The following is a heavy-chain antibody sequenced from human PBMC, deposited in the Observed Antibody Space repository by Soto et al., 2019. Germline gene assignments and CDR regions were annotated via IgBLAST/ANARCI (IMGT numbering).Heavy chain of an antibody. CDR1: GGSISSSNW. D-gene: IGHD6-6*01. Sequence: SETLSLTCAVSGGSISSSNWWSWVRQPPGKGLEWIGEIYHSGSTNYNPSLKSRVTISVDKSKNQFSLKLSSVTAADTAVYYCAGAGAGSSSRSYYYYGMDVWGQGTTVTVSS. J-gene: IGHJ6*02. CDR3: AGAGAGSSSRSYYYYGMDV. CDR2: IYHSGST. V-gene: IGHV4-4*02.